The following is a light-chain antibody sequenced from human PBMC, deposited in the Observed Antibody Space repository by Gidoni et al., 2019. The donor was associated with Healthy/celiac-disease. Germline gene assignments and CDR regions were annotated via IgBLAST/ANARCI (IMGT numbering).Light chain of an antibody. CDR1: QSISSY. V-gene: IGKV1-39*01. CDR2: AAS. J-gene: IGKJ5*01. CDR3: QQSYSTPLP. Sequence: DIQMTQSPSSLSASVGDRVTITCRASQSISSYLHWYQQKPGKAPKLLIYAASSLQSGVPSRFSGSGSGTDFPLTISSLHPEDFATYSCQQSYSTPLPLGQGTRLEIK.